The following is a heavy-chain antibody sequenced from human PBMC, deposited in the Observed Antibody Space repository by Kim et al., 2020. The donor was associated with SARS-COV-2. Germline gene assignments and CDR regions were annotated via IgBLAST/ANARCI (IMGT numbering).Heavy chain of an antibody. CDR3: ARDGLNWFDP. Sequence: GNTNYAQKFQGRVTMTTNTSTRTAYMELRSLRFDDTAVYYCARDGLNWFDPWGQGTLVTVSS. J-gene: IGHJ5*02. CDR2: GNT. V-gene: IGHV1-18*01.